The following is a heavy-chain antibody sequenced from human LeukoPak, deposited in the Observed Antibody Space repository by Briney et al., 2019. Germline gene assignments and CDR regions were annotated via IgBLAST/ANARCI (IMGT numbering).Heavy chain of an antibody. Sequence: SETLSLTCTVSGGSISSCYWSWIRQPPGKGLEWIGYIYYSGSTNYNPSLKSRVTISVDTSKNQFSLKLSSVTAADTAVYYCARHETSYYDFWSGYIFDYWGQGTLVTVSS. CDR2: IYYSGST. V-gene: IGHV4-59*08. CDR3: ARHETSYYDFWSGYIFDY. D-gene: IGHD3-3*01. J-gene: IGHJ4*02. CDR1: GGSISSCY.